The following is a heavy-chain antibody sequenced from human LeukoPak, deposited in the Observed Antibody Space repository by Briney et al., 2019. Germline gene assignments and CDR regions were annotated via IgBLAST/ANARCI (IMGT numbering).Heavy chain of an antibody. J-gene: IGHJ6*03. CDR1: GFSFSGYG. D-gene: IGHD2/OR15-2a*01. CDR3: AKEEYGSFYMDV. Sequence: GGSLRLSFEASGFSFSGYGMHWVRQAPGKGLEWVALIRNDGSDKFYADFVKGRFTISRDNSKNTLYMQMNSLRVEDTALYYCAKEEYGSFYMDVWGKGTTVIV. V-gene: IGHV3-30*02. CDR2: IRNDGSDK.